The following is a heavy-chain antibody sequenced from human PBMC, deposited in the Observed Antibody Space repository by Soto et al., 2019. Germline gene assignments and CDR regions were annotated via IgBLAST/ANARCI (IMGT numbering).Heavy chain of an antibody. D-gene: IGHD2-21*02. CDR3: ARDDGLAYCGGDCYS. J-gene: IGHJ2*01. Sequence: SVKVSCKASGGTFSSYTISWVRQAPGQGLEWMGRIIPIVGITKYAQKFQGRVTITADKSTSTAYMELSSLRSEDTAVYYCARDDGLAYCGGDCYSWGR. CDR2: IIPIVGIT. V-gene: IGHV1-69*02. CDR1: GGTFSSYT.